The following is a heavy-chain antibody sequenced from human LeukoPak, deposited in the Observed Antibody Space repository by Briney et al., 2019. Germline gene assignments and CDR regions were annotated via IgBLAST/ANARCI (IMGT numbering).Heavy chain of an antibody. CDR3: ARGIVVVPAAYDY. Sequence: GESLKIPCKGSGYSFTSYWIGWVRQMPGKGLEWMGIVYPGDSDTRYSPSFQGQVTISADKSISTAYLQWSSLKASDTAMYYCARGIVVVPAAYDYWGQGTLVTVSS. V-gene: IGHV5-51*01. CDR2: VYPGDSDT. J-gene: IGHJ4*02. D-gene: IGHD2-2*01. CDR1: GYSFTSYW.